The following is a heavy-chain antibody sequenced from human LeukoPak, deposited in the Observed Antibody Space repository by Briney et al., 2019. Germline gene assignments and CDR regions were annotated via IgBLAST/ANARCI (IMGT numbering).Heavy chain of an antibody. V-gene: IGHV1-3*01. CDR2: INAGNGNT. D-gene: IGHD6-13*01. J-gene: IGHJ4*02. Sequence: ASVKVSCKASGYTFTSYAMHWVRQAPGQRLEWMGWINAGNGNTKYSQKFQGRVTITRDTSASTAYMELSSLRSEDTAVYYCARSSTGYSSSWDRGPNDYWGQGTLVTVSS. CDR1: GYTFTSYA. CDR3: ARSSTGYSSSWDRGPNDY.